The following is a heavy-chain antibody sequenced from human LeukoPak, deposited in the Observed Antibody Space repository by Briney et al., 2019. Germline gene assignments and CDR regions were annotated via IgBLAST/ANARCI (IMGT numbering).Heavy chain of an antibody. CDR2: IYYSGST. J-gene: IGHJ4*02. Sequence: SETLCVTCTVSGGSISTYYWSWIRQPPGKGLEWVGYIYYSGSTNYNPSLKSRVTISVDTSKNQFSLKLSSVTAADTAVYYCARAQGSSWYVADYWGQGTLVTVSS. CDR3: ARAQGSSWYVADY. D-gene: IGHD6-13*01. V-gene: IGHV4-59*01. CDR1: GGSISTYY.